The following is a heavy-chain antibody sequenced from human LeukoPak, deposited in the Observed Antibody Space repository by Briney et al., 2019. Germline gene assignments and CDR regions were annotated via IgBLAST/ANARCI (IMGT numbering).Heavy chain of an antibody. J-gene: IGHJ3*02. CDR2: INHSGST. CDR1: GGSISSYY. CDR3: ARKIAVAWGDAFDI. Sequence: PSETLSLTCTVSGGSISSYYWSWIRQPPGKGLEWIGEINHSGSTNYNPSLKSRVTISVDTSKNQFSLKLSSVTAADTAVYYCARKIAVAWGDAFDIWGQGTMVTVSS. D-gene: IGHD6-19*01. V-gene: IGHV4-34*01.